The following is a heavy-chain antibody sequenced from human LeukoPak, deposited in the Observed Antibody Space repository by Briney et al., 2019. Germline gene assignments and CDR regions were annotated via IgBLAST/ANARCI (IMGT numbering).Heavy chain of an antibody. CDR2: INPNSGGT. CDR3: ARGPYYYDSSGSYYYYAMDV. J-gene: IGHJ6*02. V-gene: IGHV1-2*02. D-gene: IGHD3-22*01. Sequence: ASVKVSCKASGYIFTAYYIHWLRQAPGQGLEWMGWINPNSGGTNYAQKFQGRVTMTRDTSISTAYMELSRLRSDDTAVYYCARGPYYYDSSGSYYYYAMDVWGQGTTVTVSS. CDR1: GYIFTAYY.